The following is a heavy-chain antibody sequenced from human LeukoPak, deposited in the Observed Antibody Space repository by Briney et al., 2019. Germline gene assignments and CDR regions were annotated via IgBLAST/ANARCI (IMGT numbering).Heavy chain of an antibody. J-gene: IGHJ3*02. CDR2: IYYSGS. CDR1: GGSISSSSYY. CDR3: ARGGYCGGGSCYGNAFDI. Sequence: SETLSLTCTVSGGSISSSSYYWGWIRQPPGKGLEWIGSIYYSGSNYNPSPKSRVTISVDTSKNQFSLKLSSVTAADTAVYYCARGGYCGGGSCYGNAFDIWGQGTMVTVSS. V-gene: IGHV4-39*07. D-gene: IGHD2-15*01.